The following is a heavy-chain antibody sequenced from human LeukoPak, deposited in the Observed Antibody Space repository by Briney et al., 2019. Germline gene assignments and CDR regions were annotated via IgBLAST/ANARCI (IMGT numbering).Heavy chain of an antibody. Sequence: SETLSLTCTVSGGSISSSSYYWGWIRQPPGKGLEWIGSIYYSGGTNYNPSLKSRVTISVDTSKNQFSLKLSSVTAADTAVYYCAREYYDSSEYPPGYYFDYWGQGTLVTVSS. D-gene: IGHD3-22*01. V-gene: IGHV4-39*07. CDR1: GGSISSSSYY. CDR3: AREYYDSSEYPPGYYFDY. J-gene: IGHJ4*02. CDR2: IYYSGGT.